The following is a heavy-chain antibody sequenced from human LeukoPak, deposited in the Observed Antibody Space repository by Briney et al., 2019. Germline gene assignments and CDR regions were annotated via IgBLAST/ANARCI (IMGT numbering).Heavy chain of an antibody. CDR1: GFSFSDSV. CDR2: ISYDGSNK. J-gene: IGHJ4*02. V-gene: IGHV3-30*18. Sequence: PGKSLRLSCVASGFSFSDSVIHWVRQAPGKGLEWVAVISYDGSNKYYADSVKGRFTISRDNSKNTLYLQMNSLRAEDTAVYYCAKDLDRLRLGYFDYWGQGTLVTVSS. CDR3: AKDLDRLRLGYFDY. D-gene: IGHD4-17*01.